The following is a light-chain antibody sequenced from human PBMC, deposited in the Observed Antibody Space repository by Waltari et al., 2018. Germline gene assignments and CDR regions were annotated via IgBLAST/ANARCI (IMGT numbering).Light chain of an antibody. CDR1: QSVSRA. V-gene: IGKV3-20*01. CDR2: GVS. CDR3: QNYERLPAT. J-gene: IGKJ1*01. Sequence: SCKARQSVSRALAGYQHQPCRVTRLIIYGVSNRATGIPDRFSGSGSGTDFSLTLSRLVAEDFAVYYCQNYERLPATFGQGTRVEIK.